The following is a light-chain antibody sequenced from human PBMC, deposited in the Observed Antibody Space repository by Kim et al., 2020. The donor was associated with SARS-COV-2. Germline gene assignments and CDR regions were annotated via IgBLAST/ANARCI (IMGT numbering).Light chain of an antibody. CDR3: QQAYTTPYT. J-gene: IGKJ2*01. CDR1: QTIITY. Sequence: IQRTQSPSSLSASVGDGVTITCRARQTIITYLKWYQQKPGKAPKVLIYDASKMQRGVPSRFSGHGSGTYFTLTISSLQPEDFATCYCQQAYTTPYTFGQGTMLEI. V-gene: IGKV1-39*01. CDR2: DAS.